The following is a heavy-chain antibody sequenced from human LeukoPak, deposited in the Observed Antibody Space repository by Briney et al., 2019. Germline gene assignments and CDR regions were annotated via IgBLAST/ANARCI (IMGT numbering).Heavy chain of an antibody. D-gene: IGHD3-22*01. CDR3: AKTHYYYDSSGYSCQFDY. Sequence: PGGALRLSCAASGFTFSIHWMSWVRQAPGRGLEWVANIKEDGSEKYYVDSVKCRFTISRDNAKTSLDLQMNSLRVEDTAVYYCAKTHYYYDSSGYSCQFDYWGQGTLVTVSS. J-gene: IGHJ4*02. V-gene: IGHV3-7*02. CDR1: GFTFSIHW. CDR2: IKEDGSEK.